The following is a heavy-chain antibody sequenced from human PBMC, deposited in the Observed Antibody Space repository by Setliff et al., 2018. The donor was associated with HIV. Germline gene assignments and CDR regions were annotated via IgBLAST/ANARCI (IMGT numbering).Heavy chain of an antibody. Sequence: SETLSLTCAVYGGSFSGYYWSWIRQPPGKGLEWIGEINDNGSTYYSPSLNSRFTISVDTSKNQFSLKLRSVTAADTAVYYCARQPLYNDYDWRSYYFDYWGQGSLVTVSS. J-gene: IGHJ4*02. CDR2: INDNGST. CDR3: ARQPLYNDYDWRSYYFDY. D-gene: IGHD5-12*01. CDR1: GGSFSGYY. V-gene: IGHV4-34*01.